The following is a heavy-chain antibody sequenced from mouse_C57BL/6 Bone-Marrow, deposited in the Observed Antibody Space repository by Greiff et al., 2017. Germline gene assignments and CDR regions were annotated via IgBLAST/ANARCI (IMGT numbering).Heavy chain of an antibody. Sequence: DVMLVESGGGLVKPGGSLKLSCAASGFTFSDYGMAWVRQAPRKGLEWVAFISNLAYSNYYADTVTGRFTISRENAKNTLYLEMSSLRSDDTAMYYCAKHGGYREWYFDFWGTGTTVTVSS. V-gene: IGHV5-15*01. CDR1: GFTFSDYG. CDR3: AKHGGYREWYFDF. J-gene: IGHJ1*03. D-gene: IGHD1-1*02. CDR2: ISNLAYSN.